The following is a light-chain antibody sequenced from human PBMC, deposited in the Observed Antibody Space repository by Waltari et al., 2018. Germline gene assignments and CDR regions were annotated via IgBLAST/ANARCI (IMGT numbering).Light chain of an antibody. Sequence: QSVLTQPPSVSGAPGQRVTISCTGSGANIGAGYHVHWYQQLPGTAPKLLIYGNTHRPSGGQDRFAGSKSGTAASLAIPGLQAEDEADYYGQSYDNNLPGVVFGGGTKLTVL. CDR3: QSYDNNLPGVV. CDR2: GNT. V-gene: IGLV1-40*01. CDR1: GANIGAGYH. J-gene: IGLJ2*01.